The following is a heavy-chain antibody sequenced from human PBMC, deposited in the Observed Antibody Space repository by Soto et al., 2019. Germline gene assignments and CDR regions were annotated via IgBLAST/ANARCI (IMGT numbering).Heavy chain of an antibody. V-gene: IGHV3-23*01. CDR3: AKERITGTYYYYYYMDV. Sequence: GGSLRLSCAASGFTFSSYAMSWVRQAPGKGLEWVSAISGSGGSTYYADSVKGRFTISRDNSKNTLYLQMNSLRAADTAVYYCAKERITGTYYYYYYMDVWGKGTTVTVSS. J-gene: IGHJ6*03. CDR2: ISGSGGST. D-gene: IGHD1-20*01. CDR1: GFTFSSYA.